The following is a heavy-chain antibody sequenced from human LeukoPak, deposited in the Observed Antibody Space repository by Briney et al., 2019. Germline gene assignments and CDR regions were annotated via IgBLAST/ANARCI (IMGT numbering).Heavy chain of an antibody. CDR1: GFTFNSYW. CDR3: ARHSRGSPIDD. D-gene: IGHD2-15*01. J-gene: IGHJ4*02. Sequence: GGSLRLSCAASGFTFNSYWMSWVRQAPEKGPEWLANIRQDGSYKQYVDSVKGRFTISRDNAKNSLYLQMNGLSAEDTAVYYCARHSRGSPIDDWGQGTLVTVSS. CDR2: IRQDGSYK. V-gene: IGHV3-7*01.